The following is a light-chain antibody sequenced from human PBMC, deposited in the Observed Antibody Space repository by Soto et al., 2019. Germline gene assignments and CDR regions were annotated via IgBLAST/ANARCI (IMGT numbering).Light chain of an antibody. V-gene: IGKV1-5*01. J-gene: IGKJ1*01. CDR1: QSISNW. CDR2: DAS. CDR3: QPCNTYSWT. Sequence: QMTQSTSTLSASVGDRFTSTGGASQSISNWLAWYQQKPGTALKLVIYDASTLESGVPSRFSGSGSGTEFTLTISSLQPDDFATYYCQPCNTYSWTVGPGTQVEIK.